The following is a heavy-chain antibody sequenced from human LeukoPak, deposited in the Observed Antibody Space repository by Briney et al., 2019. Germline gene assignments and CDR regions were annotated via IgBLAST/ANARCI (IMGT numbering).Heavy chain of an antibody. J-gene: IGHJ6*02. V-gene: IGHV5-51*01. CDR3: ARRTSSWYSASSSGMDV. Sequence: GESLKISCKGSGYRFTNYWIAWVRQMPGKGLEWMGFIYPGDSDARYSPSFQGQVTISADKSISTVYLQWSSLKASDTAMYYCARRTSSWYSASSSGMDVWGQGTTVTVSS. CDR1: GYRFTNYW. D-gene: IGHD6-13*01. CDR2: IYPGDSDA.